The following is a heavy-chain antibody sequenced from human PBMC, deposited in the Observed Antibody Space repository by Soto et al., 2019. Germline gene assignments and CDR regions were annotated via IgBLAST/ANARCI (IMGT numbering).Heavy chain of an antibody. CDR2: VSYDGSKR. Sequence: QVQLVESGGSVGQPGTSLTLSCAASGFIFSDYSMHWVRQSPGRGLEWVAVVSYDGSKRFYADAMKGRFTISRDKSENTVYLEIDSLRPDDTAVYYCAKGEFGCSGGSCVLEFGGQGTLVTVSS. D-gene: IGHD2-15*01. CDR3: AKGEFGCSGGSCVLEF. CDR1: GFIFSDYS. V-gene: IGHV3-30*18. J-gene: IGHJ4*02.